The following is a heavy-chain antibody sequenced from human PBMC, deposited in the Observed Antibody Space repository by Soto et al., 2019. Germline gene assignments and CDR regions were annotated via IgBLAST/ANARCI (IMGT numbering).Heavy chain of an antibody. D-gene: IGHD1-1*01. CDR2: IYYSGST. V-gene: IGHV4-31*03. CDR1: GGSISSGGYY. J-gene: IGHJ4*02. CDR3: ASAFGYNWNDFDY. Sequence: ASETLSLTCTVSGGSISSGGYYWSWIRQHTGKGLEWIGYIYYSGSTYYNPSLKSRVTISVDTSKNQFSLKLSSVTAADTAVYYCASAFGYNWNDFDYWGQGTLVTVSS.